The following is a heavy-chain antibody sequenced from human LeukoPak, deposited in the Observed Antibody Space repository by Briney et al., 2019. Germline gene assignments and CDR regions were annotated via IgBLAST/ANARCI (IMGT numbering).Heavy chain of an antibody. J-gene: IGHJ4*02. Sequence: GGSLRLSCAVSGFSVNDNYMSWVRQAPGKGLQWVSVMFPGGRTYYADSVKGRFTISRDLARNTLLLQMHSLRADDTAVHYCARTNPVYGDYDYWGQGTLVTVSS. V-gene: IGHV3-53*01. D-gene: IGHD4-17*01. CDR1: GFSVNDNY. CDR3: ARTNPVYGDYDY. CDR2: MFPGGRT.